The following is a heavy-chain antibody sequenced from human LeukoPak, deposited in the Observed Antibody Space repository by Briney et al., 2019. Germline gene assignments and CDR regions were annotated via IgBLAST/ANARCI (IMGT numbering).Heavy chain of an antibody. CDR2: IYYSGST. Sequence: SETLSLTCTVSGGSISSYYWSWIRQPPGKGLEWIGYIYYSGSTNYNPSLKSRVTISVDTSKNQFSLKLSSVTAADTAVYYCARDGYYYGSGFDYWGQGTLVTVSS. D-gene: IGHD3-10*01. J-gene: IGHJ4*02. CDR1: GGSISSYY. V-gene: IGHV4-59*01. CDR3: ARDGYYYGSGFDY.